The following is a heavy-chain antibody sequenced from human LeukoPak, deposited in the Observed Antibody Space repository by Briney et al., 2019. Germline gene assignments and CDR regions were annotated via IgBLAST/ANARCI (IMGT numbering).Heavy chain of an antibody. V-gene: IGHV4-59*01. Sequence: SETLSLTCSVSGGSITSYYWSWIRQPPGKGLEWIGDIHSSGSTNNNPSLKSRVTISLDTSRNQFSLKVSSVTAADTAVYYCARAHISYYYMDVWGKGTTVTISS. CDR2: IHSSGST. D-gene: IGHD2-21*01. CDR1: GGSITSYY. CDR3: ARAHISYYYMDV. J-gene: IGHJ6*03.